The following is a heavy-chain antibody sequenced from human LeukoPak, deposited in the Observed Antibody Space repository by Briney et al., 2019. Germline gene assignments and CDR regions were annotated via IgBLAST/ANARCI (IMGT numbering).Heavy chain of an antibody. CDR2: IYYSGST. CDR1: GYSISSGYY. V-gene: IGHV4-31*03. Sequence: PSETLSLTCLVSGYSISSGYYWAWIRQHPGKGLEWIGYIYYSGSTYYNPSLKSRVTISVDTSKNQFSLKLSSVTAADTAVYYCTRDGPRSSGYPDNWGQGTLVTVSS. J-gene: IGHJ4*02. D-gene: IGHD3-22*01. CDR3: TRDGPRSSGYPDN.